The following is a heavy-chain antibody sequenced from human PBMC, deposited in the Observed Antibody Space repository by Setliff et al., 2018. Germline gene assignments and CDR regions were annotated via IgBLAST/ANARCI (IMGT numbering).Heavy chain of an antibody. CDR3: AKEYSSTWVKAWFDP. CDR1: GLRFNGHG. Sequence: TGGSLRLSCAASGLRFNGHGMNWVRQAPGRGLEWVSTINWDGRTTGYRDSVKGRFTISRDNAKNSLYLQMNGLRAEDTALYHCAKEYSSTWVKAWFDPWGQGTLVTVSS. D-gene: IGHD6-13*01. CDR2: INWDGRTT. J-gene: IGHJ5*02. V-gene: IGHV3-20*01.